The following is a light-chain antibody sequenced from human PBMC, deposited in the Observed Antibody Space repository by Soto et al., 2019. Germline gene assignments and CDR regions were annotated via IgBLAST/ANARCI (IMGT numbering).Light chain of an antibody. CDR3: QSYDSRLSTSGWV. V-gene: IGLV1-40*01. CDR1: SSNIGAGYD. Sequence: QSVLTQPPSVSGAPGQRVTISCAGSSSNIGAGYDVHWYQQLPGTAPKLLIYANNNRPSGVPGRFSGSKSGTSASLAITGLQAEDEAEYYCQSYDSRLSTSGWVFGGGTKLTVL. J-gene: IGLJ3*02. CDR2: ANN.